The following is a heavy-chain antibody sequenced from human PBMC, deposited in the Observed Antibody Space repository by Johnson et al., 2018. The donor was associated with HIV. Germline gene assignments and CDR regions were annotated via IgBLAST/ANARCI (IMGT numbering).Heavy chain of an antibody. Sequence: VQLVESGGGLVQPGGSLRLSCAASGFSFSNYWMSWVRQAPGKGLEWVANIKQDGSEKYYVDSVKGRFTISRDNAKKSLYLQMNSLRVEETAVYYCATAAAVRDAFDVWGQGTMVTVSS. V-gene: IGHV3-7*05. CDR1: GFSFSNYW. J-gene: IGHJ3*01. CDR3: ATAAAVRDAFDV. D-gene: IGHD6-13*01. CDR2: IKQDGSEK.